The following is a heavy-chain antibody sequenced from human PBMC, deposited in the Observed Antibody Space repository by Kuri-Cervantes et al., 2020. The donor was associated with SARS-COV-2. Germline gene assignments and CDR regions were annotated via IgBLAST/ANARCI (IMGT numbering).Heavy chain of an antibody. D-gene: IGHD3-16*01. Sequence: GESLKISCAASGFTFRSYTMHWVRQAPGKGLEWVALISYDGSNKSYADSVKGRFTVSRDNAKNSLYLQMNSLRAEDTAVYYCARDEGDAFYYGMDVWGQGTTVTVSS. CDR3: ARDEGDAFYYGMDV. J-gene: IGHJ6*02. CDR2: ISYDGSNK. CDR1: GFTFRSYT. V-gene: IGHV3-30*07.